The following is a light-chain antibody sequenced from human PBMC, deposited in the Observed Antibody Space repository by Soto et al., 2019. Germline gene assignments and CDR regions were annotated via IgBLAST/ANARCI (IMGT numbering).Light chain of an antibody. CDR3: SSYTSSSIDYV. CDR1: SSDVVGYNY. J-gene: IGLJ1*01. V-gene: IGLV2-14*01. Sequence: QSALTQPASVSGSPGQSITISCTGTSSDVVGYNYVSWYQQHPGKAPKLMIYEVSNRPPGVSNRFSGANSGSTAALTISGLQAEDEADYYCSSYTSSSIDYVFGTGTKLTVL. CDR2: EVS.